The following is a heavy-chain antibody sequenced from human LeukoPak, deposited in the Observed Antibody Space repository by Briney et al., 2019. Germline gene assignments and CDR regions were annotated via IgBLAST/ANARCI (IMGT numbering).Heavy chain of an antibody. D-gene: IGHD3-10*01. CDR2: IYYSGST. V-gene: IGHV4-39*07. CDR1: GGSISSSNYY. CDR3: ARAGGSLWFGELLSSHAFDI. J-gene: IGHJ3*02. Sequence: PSETLSLTCTVSGGSISSSNYYWGWIRQPPGKGLEWIGSIYYSGSTYYNPSLKSRVTISVDTSKNQFSLKLSSVTAADTAVYYCARAGGSLWFGELLSSHAFDIWGQGTMVTVSS.